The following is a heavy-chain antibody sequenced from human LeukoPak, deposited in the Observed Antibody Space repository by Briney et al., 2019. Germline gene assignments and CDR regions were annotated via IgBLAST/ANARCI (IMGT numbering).Heavy chain of an antibody. D-gene: IGHD3-10*01. Sequence: SETLSLTCAVYGGSFSGYYWSWIRQPPGKGLEWIGEINHSGSTNYNPSLKSRVTISVDTSKNQFSLKLSSVTAADTAVYYCARHPSGAYWYFDLWGRGTLVTVPS. J-gene: IGHJ2*01. V-gene: IGHV4-34*01. CDR1: GGSFSGYY. CDR2: INHSGST. CDR3: ARHPSGAYWYFDL.